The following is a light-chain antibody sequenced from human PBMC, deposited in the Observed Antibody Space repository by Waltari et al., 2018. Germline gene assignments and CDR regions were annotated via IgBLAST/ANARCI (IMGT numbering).Light chain of an antibody. Sequence: EIVLTQSPGTLSLSPGERATLSCRASQSVARALAWDQQKPGQPPRLLIYNTYTRATGVPDRFSGGGSVTDFSLTISRLEPEDFAVYYCQNYVRLPATFGQGTKVEIK. V-gene: IGKV3-20*01. CDR1: QSVARA. CDR3: QNYVRLPAT. J-gene: IGKJ1*01. CDR2: NTY.